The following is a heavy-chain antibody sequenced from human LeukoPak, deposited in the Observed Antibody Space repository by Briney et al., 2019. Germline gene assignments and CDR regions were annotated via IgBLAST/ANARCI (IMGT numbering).Heavy chain of an antibody. CDR2: IYSGGST. J-gene: IGHJ6*03. Sequence: GGSLRLSCAASGFTVSSNYMSWVRQAPGKGLEWVSVIYSGGSTYYADSVKGRFTISRDNSKNTLYLQMNSLRAEDTAVYYCARGVRDYYYYYYMDVWGKGTTVTVSS. V-gene: IGHV3-53*01. CDR3: ARGVRDYYYYYYMDV. D-gene: IGHD2-21*02. CDR1: GFTVSSNY.